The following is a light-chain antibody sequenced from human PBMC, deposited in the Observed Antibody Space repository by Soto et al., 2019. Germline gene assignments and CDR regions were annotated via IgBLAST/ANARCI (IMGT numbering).Light chain of an antibody. CDR1: SSDVDGYKY. Sequence: QSALTQPASVSGSPGQSITISCTGTSSDVDGYKYVSWYQQHPGKAPKLMIYAVSNRPSGVSNRFSGSKSGDTASLTISGLQAEDEAEYYCSSYTSRSTFWVFGGGTKLTVL. J-gene: IGLJ3*02. CDR2: AVS. CDR3: SSYTSRSTFWV. V-gene: IGLV2-14*01.